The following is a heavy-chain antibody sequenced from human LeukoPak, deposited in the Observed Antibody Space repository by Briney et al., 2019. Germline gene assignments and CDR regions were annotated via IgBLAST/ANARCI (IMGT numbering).Heavy chain of an antibody. Sequence: GKSLSLSCVASGFTFSTCGMHWVRQAPGKGLEWVGRIKSKTDGGTTDYAAPVKGRFTISRDDSKNTLYLQMNSLKTEDTAVYYCTTGMRYWGQGTLVTVSS. J-gene: IGHJ4*02. CDR3: TTGMRY. CDR2: IKSKTDGGTT. V-gene: IGHV3-15*01. CDR1: GFTFSTCG.